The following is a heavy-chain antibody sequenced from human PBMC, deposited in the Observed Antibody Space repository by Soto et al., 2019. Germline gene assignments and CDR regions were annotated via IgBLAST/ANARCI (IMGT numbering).Heavy chain of an antibody. D-gene: IGHD6-13*01. CDR2: VSYDGSNK. Sequence: QVQLVESGGGVVQPGKSLRLSCAASGFMFSDYAMHCVRQAPGKGLEWVAVVSYDGSNKYYADSVKGRFTISKDNSKNILYLQMNSLRAEDTAVYYCARVEQQLDYYYGMDVWGQGTTVTVSS. CDR1: GFMFSDYA. CDR3: ARVEQQLDYYYGMDV. V-gene: IGHV3-30*04. J-gene: IGHJ6*02.